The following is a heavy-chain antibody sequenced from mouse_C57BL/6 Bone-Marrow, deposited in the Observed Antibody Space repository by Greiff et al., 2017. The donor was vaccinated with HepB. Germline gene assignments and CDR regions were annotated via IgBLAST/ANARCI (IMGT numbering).Heavy chain of an antibody. CDR3: ARYYYDRPLAMDY. V-gene: IGHV1-55*01. D-gene: IGHD1-1*01. CDR2: IYPGSGST. CDR1: GYTFTSYW. Sequence: QVQLQQSGAELVKPGASVKMSCKASGYTFTSYWITWVKQRPGQGLEWIGDIYPGSGSTNYNEKFKSKATLTVDTSSSTAYMQLSSLTSEDSAVYYCARYYYDRPLAMDYWGRGTSITVSS. J-gene: IGHJ4*01.